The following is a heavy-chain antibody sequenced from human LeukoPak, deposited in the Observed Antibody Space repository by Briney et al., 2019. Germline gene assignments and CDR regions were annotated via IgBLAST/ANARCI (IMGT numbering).Heavy chain of an antibody. V-gene: IGHV3-23*01. D-gene: IGHD6-13*01. CDR3: AGYSSSWYYSYFDY. CDR2: ISGSGGST. CDR1: GFTFSSYA. J-gene: IGHJ4*02. Sequence: GGSLRLSCAASGFTFSSYAMSWVRQAPGKGLEWVSAISGSGGSTYYADSVKGRFTISGDNSKNTLYLQMNSLRAEDTAVYYCAGYSSSWYYSYFDYWGQGTLVTVSS.